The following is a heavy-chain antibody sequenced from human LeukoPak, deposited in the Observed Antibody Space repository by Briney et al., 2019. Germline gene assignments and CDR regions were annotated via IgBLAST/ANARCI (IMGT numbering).Heavy chain of an antibody. CDR1: GFTFSTFS. V-gene: IGHV3-48*01. CDR2: IHETSSPI. Sequence: GGSLRLSCAASGFTFSTFSMTSVRQAPGKWLEWISYIHETSSPIYYADSVKGRFTVSRDNAKNSLCLQMNSLRAEDTAVYYCGRGGSTGSWFNYWGQGTLVTVSS. D-gene: IGHD6-13*01. J-gene: IGHJ4*02. CDR3: GRGGSTGSWFNY.